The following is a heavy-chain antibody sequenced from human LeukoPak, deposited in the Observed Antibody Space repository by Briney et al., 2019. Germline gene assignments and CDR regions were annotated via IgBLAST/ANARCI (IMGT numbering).Heavy chain of an antibody. CDR1: GGTFSSYA. V-gene: IGHV1-69*01. J-gene: IGHJ4*02. D-gene: IGHD3-22*01. CDR3: ARTRRSYYDSSGYYYYFDY. Sequence: SVKVSCKASGGTFSSYAISWVRQAPGQGLEWMGGIIPIFGTANYAQKFQGRATITADESTSTAYMELSSLRSEDTAVYYCARTRRSYYDSSGYYYYFDYWGQGTLVTVSS. CDR2: IIPIFGTA.